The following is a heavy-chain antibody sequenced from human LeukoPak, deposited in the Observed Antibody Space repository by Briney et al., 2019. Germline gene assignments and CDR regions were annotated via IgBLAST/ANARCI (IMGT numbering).Heavy chain of an antibody. CDR2: DYCGGNT. J-gene: IGHJ4*02. V-gene: IGHV4-61*01. D-gene: IGHD3-10*01. Sequence: PSETLSLTCTVPGFSVTTDSYCWGWIRQPPGKGLEWTGYDYCGGNTNYDPSLKRRVTISVDTSKNQFSLTLTSVTAADTAVYFCARDHFGSLDSWGQGILVTVSS. CDR3: ARDHFGSLDS. CDR1: GFSVTTDSYC.